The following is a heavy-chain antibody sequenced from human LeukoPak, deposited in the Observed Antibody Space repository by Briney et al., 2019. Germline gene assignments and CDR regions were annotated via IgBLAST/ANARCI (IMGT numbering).Heavy chain of an antibody. CDR1: GGSISSYY. CDR3: AGDQDGSSSWYGDAFDI. D-gene: IGHD6-13*01. J-gene: IGHJ3*02. CDR2: IYYSGST. Sequence: SETLSLTCTVSGGSISSYYWSWIRQPPGKGLEWIGYIYYSGSTNYNPSLESRVTISVDTSKNQFSLKLSSVTAADTAVYYCAGDQDGSSSWYGDAFDIWGQGTMVTVSS. V-gene: IGHV4-59*01.